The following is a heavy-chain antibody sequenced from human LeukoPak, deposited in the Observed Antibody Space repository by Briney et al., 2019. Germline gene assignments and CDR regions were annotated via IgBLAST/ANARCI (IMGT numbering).Heavy chain of an antibody. CDR2: ISRRGNNI. CDR1: GFSFSDYS. CDR3: ARGPASLPRIYYDSSGYKKIWDQNAFDM. V-gene: IGHV3-21*01. J-gene: IGHJ3*02. Sequence: GGSLRLSCAASGFSFSDYSVNWVCQAPGKGLEWVSSISRRGNNIYYADSVKGRFTISRDNAQTSLFLQMSSLRVEDTAVYYCARGPASLPRIYYDSSGYKKIWDQNAFDMWGQGTMVTVSS. D-gene: IGHD3-22*01.